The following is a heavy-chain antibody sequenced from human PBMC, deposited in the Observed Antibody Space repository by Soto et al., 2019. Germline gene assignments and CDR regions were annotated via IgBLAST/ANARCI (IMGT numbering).Heavy chain of an antibody. CDR3: ARASRGGQLVRASGWFDP. CDR2: IYYSGST. Sequence: QVQLQESGPGLVKPSQTLSLTCTVSGGSISSGGYYWSWIRQHPGKGLEWIGYIYYSGSTYYNPSLKSRVTISVDTSKNQFSLKLSSVTAPDTAVYYCARASRGGQLVRASGWFDPWGQGTLVTVSS. D-gene: IGHD6-6*01. CDR1: GGSISSGGYY. J-gene: IGHJ5*02. V-gene: IGHV4-31*03.